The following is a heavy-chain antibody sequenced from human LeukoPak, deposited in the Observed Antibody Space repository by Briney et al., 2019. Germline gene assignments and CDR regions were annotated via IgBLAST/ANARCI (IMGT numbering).Heavy chain of an antibody. J-gene: IGHJ6*02. V-gene: IGHV1-18*01. Sequence: GSSVKVSCKASGGTFSSYAISWVRQAPGQGLEWMGWISAYNGNTNYAQKLQGRVTMTTDTSTSTAYMELRSLRSDDTAVYYCARDYYGSGSYYETFYYYGMDVWGQGTTVTVSS. CDR3: ARDYYGSGSYYETFYYYGMDV. CDR1: GGTFSSYA. CDR2: ISAYNGNT. D-gene: IGHD3-10*01.